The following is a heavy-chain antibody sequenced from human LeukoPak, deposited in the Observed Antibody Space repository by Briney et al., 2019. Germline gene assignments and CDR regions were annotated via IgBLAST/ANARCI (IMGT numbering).Heavy chain of an antibody. CDR2: IYYSGST. V-gene: IGHV4-59*08. CDR1: GGSISSYY. J-gene: IGHJ4*02. CDR3: ARIGAAAGNFDY. D-gene: IGHD6-13*01. Sequence: SETLSLTCTVSGGSISSYYWSWIRQPPGEGLEWIGYIYYSGSTNYNPSLKSRVTISVDTSKNQFSLKLSSVTAADTAVYYCARIGAAAGNFDYWGQGTLVTVSS.